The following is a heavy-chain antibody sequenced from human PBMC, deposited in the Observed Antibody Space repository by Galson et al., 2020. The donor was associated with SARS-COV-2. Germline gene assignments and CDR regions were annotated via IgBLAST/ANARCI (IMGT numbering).Heavy chain of an antibody. CDR3: AREREAADVGSYDFWSGYPGDYYYMDV. J-gene: IGHJ6*03. D-gene: IGHD3-3*01. CDR1: GGSISSYY. V-gene: IGHV4-59*01. CDR2: IYYSGST. Sequence: SETLSLTCTVSGGSISSYYWSWIRQPPGKGLEWIGYIYYSGSTNYNPSLKSRVTISVDTSKNQFSLKLSSVTAADTAVYYCAREREAADVGSYDFWSGYPGDYYYMDVWGKGTTVTVSS.